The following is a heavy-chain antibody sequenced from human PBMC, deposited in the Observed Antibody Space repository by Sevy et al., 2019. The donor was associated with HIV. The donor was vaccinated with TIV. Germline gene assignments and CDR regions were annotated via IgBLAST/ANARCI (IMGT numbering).Heavy chain of an antibody. CDR1: GLSVTNNG. Sequence: GGSLRLSCEVSGLSVTNNGMHWVRQAPGKGLEWVAVISYDGINKYYEDSVKGRFIISRDKSKNTLYLQMNILRIEDTAVYYCAKGFGGFYGMDVWGQGTTVTVSS. V-gene: IGHV3-30*18. CDR3: AKGFGGFYGMDV. J-gene: IGHJ6*02. D-gene: IGHD2-15*01. CDR2: ISYDGINK.